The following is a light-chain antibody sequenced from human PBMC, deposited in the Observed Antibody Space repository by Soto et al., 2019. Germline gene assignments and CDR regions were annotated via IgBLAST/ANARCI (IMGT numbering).Light chain of an antibody. V-gene: IGKV2-28*01. CDR2: LGS. CDR1: QSLLHSNGYNY. Sequence: DIVMTQSPLSLPVTPGEPASISCRSSQSLLHSNGYNYLDWYLQKPGQSPQLLIYLGSNRASGVPDRFSGSGSGTDFTFKISRVECEDVRVYYCMQALQTQWTFGQGTKVEIK. J-gene: IGKJ1*01. CDR3: MQALQTQWT.